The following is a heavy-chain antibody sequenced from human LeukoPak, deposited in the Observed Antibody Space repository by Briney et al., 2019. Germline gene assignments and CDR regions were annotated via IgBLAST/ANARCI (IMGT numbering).Heavy chain of an antibody. CDR2: ISAYNGNT. CDR1: GYTFTSYG. V-gene: IGHV1-18*01. D-gene: IGHD6-19*01. Sequence: GASVKVSCKASGYTFTSYGISWVRQAPGQGLKWMGWISAYNGNTNYAQKLQGRVTMTTDTSTSTAYMELRSLRSDDTAVYYCATQYSSGWYKFDYYYGMDVWGQGTTVTVSS. CDR3: ATQYSSGWYKFDYYYGMDV. J-gene: IGHJ6*02.